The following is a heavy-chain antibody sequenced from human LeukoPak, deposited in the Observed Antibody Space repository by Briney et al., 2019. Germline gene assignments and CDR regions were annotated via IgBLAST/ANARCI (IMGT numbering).Heavy chain of an antibody. CDR1: GFSLSDHY. J-gene: IGHJ5*02. CDR3: VRNHRHWFDP. Sequence: PGGSPRLSCAASGFSLSDHYMDWVRQAPGQGPELIGHIRNAGDGYTTEYAASVKGRFTVSRDDSKNSLYLQMNSPKPEDTAVYYCVRNHRHWFDPWGQGTLVTVSS. V-gene: IGHV3-72*01. CDR2: IRNAGDGYTT.